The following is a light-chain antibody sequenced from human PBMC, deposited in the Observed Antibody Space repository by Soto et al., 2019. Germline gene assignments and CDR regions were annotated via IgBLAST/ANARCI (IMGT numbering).Light chain of an antibody. J-gene: IGKJ3*01. CDR2: GAS. CDR3: LQHNSYPLT. CDR1: QSVSSN. V-gene: IGKV3-15*01. Sequence: EIVMTQSPATLSVSPGERATLSCRASQSVSSNLAWYQQKPGQAPRLLIYGASTRATGIPARFSGSGSGTEFTLTISSLQSEDFAVYYCLQHNSYPLTFGPGTKVDIK.